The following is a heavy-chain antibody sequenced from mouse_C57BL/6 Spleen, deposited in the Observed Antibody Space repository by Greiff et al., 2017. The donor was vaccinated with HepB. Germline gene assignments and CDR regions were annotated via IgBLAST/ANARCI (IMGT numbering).Heavy chain of an antibody. D-gene: IGHD2-4*01. CDR3: ARTYDYDFAWFAY. Sequence: EVQLVESGPGLVKPSQSLSLTCSVTGYSITSGYYWNWIRQFPGNKLEWMGYISYDGSNNYNPSLKNRISITRDTSKNQFFLKLNSVTTEDTATYYCARTYDYDFAWFAYWGQGTLVTVSA. V-gene: IGHV3-6*01. CDR1: GYSITSGYY. CDR2: ISYDGSN. J-gene: IGHJ3*01.